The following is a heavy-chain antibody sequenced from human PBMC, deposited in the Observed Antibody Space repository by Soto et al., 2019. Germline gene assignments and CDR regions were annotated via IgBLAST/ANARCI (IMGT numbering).Heavy chain of an antibody. J-gene: IGHJ4*02. CDR3: ARHGRVDTAMVPPYYFDY. CDR2: IYPGDSDT. Sequence: GESLKISCKGSGYSFTSYWIGWVRQMPGKGLEWMGIIYPGDSDTRYSPSFQGQVTISADKSISTAYLQWSSLKASDTAMYYCARHGRVDTAMVPPYYFDYWGQGTLVTVSS. CDR1: GYSFTSYW. D-gene: IGHD5-18*01. V-gene: IGHV5-51*01.